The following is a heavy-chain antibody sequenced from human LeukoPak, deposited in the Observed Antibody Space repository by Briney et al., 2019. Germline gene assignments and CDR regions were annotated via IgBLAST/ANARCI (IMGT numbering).Heavy chain of an antibody. D-gene: IGHD2-15*01. V-gene: IGHV1-2*04. CDR1: GYTFTGYY. J-gene: IGHJ4*02. Sequence: ASVKVSCKASGYTFTGYYMHWVRQAPGQGLEWMGWINPNSGGTNYAQKFQGWVTMTRDTSISTAYMELSRLRSDDTAVYYCARSGFYCSGGSCYRYYFDYWGQGTLVTVSS. CDR2: INPNSGGT. CDR3: ARSGFYCSGGSCYRYYFDY.